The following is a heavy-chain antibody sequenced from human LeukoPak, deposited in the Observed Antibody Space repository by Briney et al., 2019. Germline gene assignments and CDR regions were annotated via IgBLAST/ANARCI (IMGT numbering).Heavy chain of an antibody. Sequence: PGGSLRLSCAASGFTFSSYAMHWVRQAPGKGLEWVAVISYDGSNKYYADSVKGRFTISRDNSKNTLYLQMNSLRAEDTAVYYCASEGGALYDFWSATNWFDPWGQGTLVTVSS. CDR3: ASEGGALYDFWSATNWFDP. J-gene: IGHJ5*02. V-gene: IGHV3-30*01. D-gene: IGHD3-3*01. CDR2: ISYDGSNK. CDR1: GFTFSSYA.